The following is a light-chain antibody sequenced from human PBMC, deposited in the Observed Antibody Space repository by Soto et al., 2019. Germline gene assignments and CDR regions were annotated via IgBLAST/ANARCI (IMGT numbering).Light chain of an antibody. Sequence: NFMLTQPHSVSESPGKTVTISCTRSSGSIASNYVQWYQQRPGSAPTTVIYEDNQRPSGVPDRFSGSIDSSSNSASLTISGLKTEDGADYYCQSYDSSNHVVFGGGTQLTVL. J-gene: IGLJ2*01. CDR3: QSYDSSNHVV. CDR2: EDN. CDR1: SGSIASNY. V-gene: IGLV6-57*04.